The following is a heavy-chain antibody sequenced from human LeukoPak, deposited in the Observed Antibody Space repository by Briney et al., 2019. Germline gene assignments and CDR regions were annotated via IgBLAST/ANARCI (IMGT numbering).Heavy chain of an antibody. D-gene: IGHD3-22*01. CDR2: IYASGST. J-gene: IGHJ4*02. CDR1: GGSISSYH. V-gene: IGHV4-4*07. Sequence: SETLSLTCTVSGGSISSYHWSWIRQPAGKGLEWIGRIYASGSTKYNPSLKSRVTMSVDTPKNQFSLKLSSVTAADTAVYYCARAISNDDNSGYYYWGQGTLVTVSS. CDR3: ARAISNDDNSGYYY.